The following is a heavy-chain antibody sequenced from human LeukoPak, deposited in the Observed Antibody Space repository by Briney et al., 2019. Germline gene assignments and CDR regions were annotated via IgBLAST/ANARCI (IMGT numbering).Heavy chain of an antibody. CDR3: AKVSLAMNYYDSSGYGDFDY. J-gene: IGHJ4*02. CDR2: ISGSGGST. D-gene: IGHD3-22*01. CDR1: GFTFSSYS. Sequence: PGGSLRLSCAASGFTFSSYSMNWVRQAPGKGLEWVSAISGSGGSTYYADSVKGRFTISRDNSKNTLYLQMNSLRAEDTAVYYCAKVSLAMNYYDSSGYGDFDYWGQGTLVTVSS. V-gene: IGHV3-23*01.